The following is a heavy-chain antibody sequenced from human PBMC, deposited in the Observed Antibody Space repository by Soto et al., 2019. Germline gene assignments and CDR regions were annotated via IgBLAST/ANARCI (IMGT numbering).Heavy chain of an antibody. CDR1: GYPVTSSG. CDR3: ARKPYISSSRGPFDY. CDR2: ISAYNGNT. Sequence: APVTVSCKASGYPVTSSGTIGVRHPPGHRLECMGWISAYNGNTNYAQKLQGRVYMTTDTSTSTAYMVLRSLRSDDTAVYYCARKPYISSSRGPFDYWVQGTLVTVSS. J-gene: IGHJ4*02. D-gene: IGHD6-6*01. V-gene: IGHV1-18*01.